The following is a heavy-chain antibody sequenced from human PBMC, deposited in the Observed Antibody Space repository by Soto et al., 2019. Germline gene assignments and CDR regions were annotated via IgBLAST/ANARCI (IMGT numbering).Heavy chain of an antibody. V-gene: IGHV3-23*01. J-gene: IGHJ4*02. Sequence: EVQLLESGGGLVQPGGSLRLSCAASGFTFSTYAMNWVRQAPGKGLEWVSGISGSGDSTYYADSVKGRFTVSRDNSKNTLYLQMNSLRAEDTAVFYCAKERSRGWSFDYWGQGTLVTVSS. CDR1: GFTFSTYA. CDR3: AKERSRGWSFDY. D-gene: IGHD6-19*01. CDR2: ISGSGDST.